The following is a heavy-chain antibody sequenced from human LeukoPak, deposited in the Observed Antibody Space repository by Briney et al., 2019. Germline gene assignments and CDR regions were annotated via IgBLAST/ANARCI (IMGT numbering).Heavy chain of an antibody. CDR1: GSTFSSYS. CDR2: ISSSSSTI. V-gene: IGHV3-48*01. CDR3: ARDLGGSYHHY. D-gene: IGHD1-26*01. J-gene: IGHJ4*02. Sequence: GGSLRLSCAASGSTFSSYSMNWVRQAPGKGLEWVSYISSSSSTIYYADSVKGRFTISRDNAKNSLYLQMNSLRAEDTAVYYCARDLGGSYHHYWGQGTLVTVSS.